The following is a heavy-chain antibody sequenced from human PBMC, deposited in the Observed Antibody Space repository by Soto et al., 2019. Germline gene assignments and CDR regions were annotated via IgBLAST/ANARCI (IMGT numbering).Heavy chain of an antibody. CDR1: GFTFDNYG. J-gene: IGHJ4*02. D-gene: IGHD3-22*01. CDR3: AKGGNYYDSSGYYGVLGY. CDR2: ISYDGSNY. Sequence: GSLRLSCAASGFTFDNYGMHWVRQAPGKGLEWVAVISYDGSNYYYADSVRGRFTISRDNSKNTVYLQMNSPRAEDTAVYYCAKGGNYYDSSGYYGVLGYWGQGTLVTVSS. V-gene: IGHV3-30*18.